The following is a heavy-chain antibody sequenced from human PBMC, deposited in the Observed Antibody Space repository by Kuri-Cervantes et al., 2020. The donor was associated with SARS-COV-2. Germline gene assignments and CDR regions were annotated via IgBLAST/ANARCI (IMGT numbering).Heavy chain of an antibody. V-gene: IGHV1-2*02. CDR1: GYTFTGYY. Sequence: ASVKVSCKASGYTFTGYYMHWVRQAPGQGLEWMGWINPNSGGTNYAKKFQGRVTMTRDTSIRTANMELSRLSSDDTAVYYCARVGIYDYSTYRPFDYWGQGTLVTVSS. CDR3: ARVGIYDYSTYRPFDY. D-gene: IGHD4-11*01. J-gene: IGHJ4*02. CDR2: INPNSGGT.